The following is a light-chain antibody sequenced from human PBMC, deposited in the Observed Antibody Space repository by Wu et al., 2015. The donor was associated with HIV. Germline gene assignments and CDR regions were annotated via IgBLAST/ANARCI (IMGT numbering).Light chain of an antibody. CDR3: QHYGSSPHS. J-gene: IGKJ2*03. CDR2: DAS. CDR1: QSVNIY. Sequence: ETVLAQSPATLSLSPGERATLSCRASQSVNIYLAWYQQKPGQAPRLLIYDASKRATGIPARFSGSGSGTDFTLTISRLEPEDFAVYYCQHYGSSPHSFGQGPSWRS. V-gene: IGKV3-20*01.